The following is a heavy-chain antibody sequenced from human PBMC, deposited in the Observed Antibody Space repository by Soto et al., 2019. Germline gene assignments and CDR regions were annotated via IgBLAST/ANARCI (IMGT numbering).Heavy chain of an antibody. Sequence: QVQLVQSGAEVKKPGSSVKVSCKASGDTFTTNSLNWVRQAPGQGLEWMGGIIPVVGTTKYAQKYQDRVTSTGDKSTNTVYMELSSLRSDDTAVYYCARGLLYATTYFDYLGQGTPVTVSS. J-gene: IGHJ4*02. D-gene: IGHD2-8*01. CDR3: ARGLLYATTYFDY. CDR2: IIPVVGTT. CDR1: GDTFTTNS. V-gene: IGHV1-69*06.